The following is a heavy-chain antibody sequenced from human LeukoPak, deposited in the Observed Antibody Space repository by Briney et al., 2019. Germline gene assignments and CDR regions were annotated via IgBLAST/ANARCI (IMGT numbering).Heavy chain of an antibody. CDR3: AKNPYEYYFDY. Sequence: GASVKVSCKASGYTLTGYYMHWVRLAPGQGLEWMGWINPSSGDTHYAQKFQGRVTMTRDTSSSTAYMELSGLSSDDTAVYYCAKNPYEYYFDYWGQGTLVTVSS. D-gene: IGHD5-12*01. J-gene: IGHJ4*02. V-gene: IGHV1-2*02. CDR2: INPSSGDT. CDR1: GYTLTGYY.